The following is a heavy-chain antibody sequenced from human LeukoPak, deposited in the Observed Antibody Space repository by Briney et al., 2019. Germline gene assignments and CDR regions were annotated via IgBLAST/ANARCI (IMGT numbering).Heavy chain of an antibody. D-gene: IGHD3-10*01. Sequence: ASVKVSCKASGYTFTSYYMHWVRQAPGQGLEWMGIINPSGGSTSYAQKFQGRVTMTRDMSTSTVYMELSSLRSEDTAVYYCARDRKITMVRGVIITRFDYWGQGTLVTVSS. CDR2: INPSGGST. CDR1: GYTFTSYY. V-gene: IGHV1-46*01. CDR3: ARDRKITMVRGVIITRFDY. J-gene: IGHJ4*02.